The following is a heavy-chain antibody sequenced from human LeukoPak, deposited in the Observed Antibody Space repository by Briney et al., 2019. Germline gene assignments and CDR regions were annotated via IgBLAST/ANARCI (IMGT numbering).Heavy chain of an antibody. D-gene: IGHD1-26*01. Sequence: GGSLRLSCAPSGFTVSSSYMSWVRQAPGKGLEWVSIIYSSGSTYYADSVKGRFTISRDNSKNTLYLQMNSLRAEDTGLYYCAGRAVKYGMDVWGQGTTVTVSS. CDR3: AGRAVKYGMDV. V-gene: IGHV3-66*01. CDR2: IYSSGST. CDR1: GFTVSSSY. J-gene: IGHJ6*02.